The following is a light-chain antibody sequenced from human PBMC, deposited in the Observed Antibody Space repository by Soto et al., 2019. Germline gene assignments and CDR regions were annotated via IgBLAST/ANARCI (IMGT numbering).Light chain of an antibody. CDR2: KDS. J-gene: IGLJ2*01. CDR3: QSADSSGTVV. V-gene: IGLV3-25*03. CDR1: ALPKQY. Sequence: SYELTQAPSVSVSPGQTARITCSGDALPKQYTYWYQQRPGQAPVLVMYKDSERPSGIPERFSGSSSGTTVTLTISGVQAEDEADYYCQSADSSGTVVFGGGTQLTVL.